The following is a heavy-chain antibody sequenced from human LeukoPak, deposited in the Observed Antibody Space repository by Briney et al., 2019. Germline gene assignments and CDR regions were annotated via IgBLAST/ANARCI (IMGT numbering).Heavy chain of an antibody. D-gene: IGHD3-22*01. V-gene: IGHV3-48*01. J-gene: IGHJ4*02. CDR2: ISGSSGII. CDR1: GFTFNTYT. Sequence: SGGSLRLSCAASGFTFNTYTMNWVHQAPGKGLEWVSYISGSSGIIDYADSVRGRFTISRDNAKNSLYLQMNSLRAEDTAVYYCARGSTYYECSSQVPFDYWGQGTLVTVSS. CDR3: ARGSTYYECSSQVPFDY.